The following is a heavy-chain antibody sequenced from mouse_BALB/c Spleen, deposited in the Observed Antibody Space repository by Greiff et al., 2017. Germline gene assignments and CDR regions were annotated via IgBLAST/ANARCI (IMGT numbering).Heavy chain of an antibody. CDR2: IYPGDGDT. Sequence: VQLQQSGAELARPGASVKLSCKASGYTFTSYWMQWVKQRPGQGLEWIGAIYPGDGDTRYTQKFKGKATLTADKSSSTAYMQLSSLASEDSAVYYCASTYDFWFAYWGQGTLVTVSA. D-gene: IGHD2-4*01. V-gene: IGHV1-87*01. J-gene: IGHJ3*01. CDR1: GYTFTSYW. CDR3: ASTYDFWFAY.